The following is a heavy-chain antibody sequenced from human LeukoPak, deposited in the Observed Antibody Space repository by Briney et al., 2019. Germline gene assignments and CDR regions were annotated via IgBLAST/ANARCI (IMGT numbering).Heavy chain of an antibody. J-gene: IGHJ4*02. V-gene: IGHV4-39*01. CDR1: GDSISSRSYY. CDR2: IYYGRNY. Sequence: PSETLSLTCTVSGDSISSRSYYWGWIRQPPGKGLEWIGKIYYGRNYKWNSSLKSRGTISVDTSKNQFSLKLSSATAADTAVYYCATQSSSWHYLEYWGQGTLVTVSS. CDR3: ATQSSSWHYLEY. D-gene: IGHD6-13*01.